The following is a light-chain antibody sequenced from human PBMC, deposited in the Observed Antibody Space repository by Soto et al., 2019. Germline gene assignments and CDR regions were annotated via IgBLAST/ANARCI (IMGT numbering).Light chain of an antibody. CDR1: SSDVGSHNL. CDR2: EGS. V-gene: IGLV2-23*01. J-gene: IGLJ1*01. CDR3: CSYAGSSTYV. Sequence: LTQPASVSGSPGQSITISCTGTSSDVGSHNLVSWYQQHPGKAPKLMIYEGSKRPSGVSNRFSGSKSGNTASLTISGLQAEDEADYYCCSYAGSSTYVFGTGTKVTVL.